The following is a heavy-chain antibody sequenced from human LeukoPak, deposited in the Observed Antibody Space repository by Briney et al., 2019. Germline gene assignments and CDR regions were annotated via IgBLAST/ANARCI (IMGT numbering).Heavy chain of an antibody. Sequence: GGSLRLSCAASGFTFSSYSMNWVRQAPGKGLEWVSSISSSSSYIYYADSVKGRFTISRDNAKNSLYLQMNSLRAEDTAVYYCARGRVGWGGPYLLEYFDYWGQGTLVTVSS. CDR3: ARGRVGWGGPYLLEYFDY. D-gene: IGHD3-16*01. CDR1: GFTFSSYS. V-gene: IGHV3-21*01. J-gene: IGHJ4*02. CDR2: ISSSSSYI.